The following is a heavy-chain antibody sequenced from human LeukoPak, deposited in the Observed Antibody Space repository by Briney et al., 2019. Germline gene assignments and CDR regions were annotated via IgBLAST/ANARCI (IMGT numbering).Heavy chain of an antibody. J-gene: IGHJ4*02. CDR1: GFTFSDYS. Sequence: GGSQRLSCAASGFTFSDYSMNWVRQAPGKGLEWISYIGIDSGNTNYADSVKGRFTISGDKAKNSLYLQMNSLRVEDTAVYYCARDYKYAFDNWGQGTLVTVSS. CDR3: ARDYKYAFDN. D-gene: IGHD5-24*01. CDR2: IGIDSGNT. V-gene: IGHV3-48*01.